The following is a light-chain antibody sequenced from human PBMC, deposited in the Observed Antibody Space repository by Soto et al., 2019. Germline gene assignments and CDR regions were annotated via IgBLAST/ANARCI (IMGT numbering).Light chain of an antibody. Sequence: DIQMTQSPXTLSASVGDRVTITCRASQSISSWLAWYQQKPGKAPKLLIYDASSLESGVPSRFSGSGSGTEFTLTISSLQPDDFATYYCQQYNSYSGTFGQGTKV. CDR1: QSISSW. V-gene: IGKV1-5*01. CDR3: QQYNSYSGT. CDR2: DAS. J-gene: IGKJ1*01.